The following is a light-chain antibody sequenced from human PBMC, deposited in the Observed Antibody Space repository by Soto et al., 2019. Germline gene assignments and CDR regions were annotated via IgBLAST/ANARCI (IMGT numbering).Light chain of an antibody. J-gene: IGLJ2*01. CDR3: ATWDDSLSGVV. Sequence: QSVLTQPPSASGTPGQRVTISCSGSSANIGSNYVFWYLQVPGTAPKLVMFRNDQRPSGVPDRFSGSKSGTSASLAISGLRSDDEADYYCATWDDSLSGVVFGGGTKLTVL. CDR2: RND. CDR1: SANIGSNY. V-gene: IGLV1-47*01.